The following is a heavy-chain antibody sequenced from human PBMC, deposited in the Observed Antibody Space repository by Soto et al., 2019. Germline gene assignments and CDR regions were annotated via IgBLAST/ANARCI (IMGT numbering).Heavy chain of an antibody. CDR3: ASPERDY. D-gene: IGHD1-1*01. V-gene: IGHV3-74*01. Sequence: DVPLVESGGGLVQPGGSLRLSCAASGFTFSTYWMHWVRQAPGKGLVWVARINRDGSSTSYADSVKGRFTISRDNAKNTLYLQMNSLRAEDTAVYFCASPERDYWGQGTLVTVSS. CDR1: GFTFSTYW. CDR2: INRDGSST. J-gene: IGHJ4*02.